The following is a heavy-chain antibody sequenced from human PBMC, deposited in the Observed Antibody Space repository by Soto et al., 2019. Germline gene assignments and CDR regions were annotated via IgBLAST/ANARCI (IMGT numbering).Heavy chain of an antibody. CDR1: GYTFTSYY. V-gene: IGHV1-46*03. Sequence: GASVKVSCKASGYTFTSYYMHWVRQAPGQGLEWMGIINPSGGSTSYAQKFQGRVTMTRDTSTSTVYMELSSLRSEDTAVYYCATTYCSSTSCPTPWFDPWGQGTLVTVSS. CDR2: INPSGGST. D-gene: IGHD2-2*01. CDR3: ATTYCSSTSCPTPWFDP. J-gene: IGHJ5*02.